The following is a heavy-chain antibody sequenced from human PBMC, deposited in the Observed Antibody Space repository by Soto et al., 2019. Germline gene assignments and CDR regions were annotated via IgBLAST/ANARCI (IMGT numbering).Heavy chain of an antibody. CDR2: IWYDGSNK. CDR1: GFTFSSYG. CDR3: ARDRVLGGGQRRVRLAY. D-gene: IGHD6-13*01. J-gene: IGHJ4*02. V-gene: IGHV3-33*01. Sequence: QVQLVESGGGVVQPGRSLRLSCAASGFTFSSYGMHWVRQAPGQGLEWVAVIWYDGSNKYYADSVKGRFTISRDNSKNQLCLQMISLRAEETAVYCCARDRVLGGGQRRVRLAYWGQGTLVTVSS.